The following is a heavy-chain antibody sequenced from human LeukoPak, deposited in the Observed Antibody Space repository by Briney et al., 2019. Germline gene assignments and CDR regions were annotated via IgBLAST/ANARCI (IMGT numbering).Heavy chain of an antibody. CDR3: ARTITDAFDM. V-gene: IGHV3-74*01. Sequence: TGGSLRLSCAASGFTFSSRWMHWVRQAPGKGLVWVSHINSDGSSSTYADSVKGRFTISRDNARNTLYLQMSSLRAEDTAVYYCARTITDAFDMWGQGTMVTVSS. D-gene: IGHD3-10*01. CDR2: INSDGSSS. J-gene: IGHJ3*02. CDR1: GFTFSSRW.